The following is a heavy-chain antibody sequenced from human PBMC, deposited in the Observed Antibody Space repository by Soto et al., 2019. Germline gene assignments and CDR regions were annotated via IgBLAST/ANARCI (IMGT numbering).Heavy chain of an antibody. V-gene: IGHV3-33*01. CDR1: GFTFSSYG. CDR3: ARAHSGYSYYFDY. J-gene: IGHJ4*02. D-gene: IGHD5-12*01. CDR2: IWYDGSNK. Sequence: QVQLVESGGGVVQPGRSLRLSCAASGFTFSSYGMHWVRQAPGKGLEWVAVIWYDGSNKYYADSVKGRFTISRDNSKNTLYLQMNSLRAEDTAVYYFARAHSGYSYYFDYWGQGTLVTVSS.